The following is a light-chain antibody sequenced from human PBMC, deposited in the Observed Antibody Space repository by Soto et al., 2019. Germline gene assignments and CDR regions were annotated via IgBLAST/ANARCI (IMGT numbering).Light chain of an antibody. V-gene: IGKV2-30*01. CDR1: QSLVYSEGNTY. CDR2: KVS. J-gene: IGKJ1*01. Sequence: EVVLTQSPLPLPATLGQPPSISSRSSQSLVYSEGNTYLNWFQQSPGQSPSRLIYKVSNRDSGVPDRFSGSGSGTDFTLKISGVEAEDVGVYYCMQGTHWPPWTFGQGTKVEIK. CDR3: MQGTHWPPWT.